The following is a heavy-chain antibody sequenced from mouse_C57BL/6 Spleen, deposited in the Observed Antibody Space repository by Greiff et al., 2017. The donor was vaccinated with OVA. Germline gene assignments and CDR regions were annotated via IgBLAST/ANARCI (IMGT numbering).Heavy chain of an antibody. CDR2: IDPSDSYT. CDR1: GYTFTSYW. CDR3: ARWGEDYYFDY. V-gene: IGHV1-69*01. Sequence: QVQLQQSGAELVMPGASVKLSCKASGYTFTSYWMHWVKQRPGQGLEWIGEIDPSDSYTNYNQKFKGKSTLTVDKSSSTAYMQLSSLTSEDSAVYYCARWGEDYYFDYWGQGTTLTVSS. J-gene: IGHJ2*01.